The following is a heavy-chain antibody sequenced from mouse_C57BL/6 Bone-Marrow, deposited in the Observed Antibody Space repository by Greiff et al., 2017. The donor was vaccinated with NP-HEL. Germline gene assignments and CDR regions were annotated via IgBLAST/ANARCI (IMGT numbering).Heavy chain of an antibody. CDR2: IHPNSGST. Sequence: VQLQQPGAELVKPGASVKLSCKASGYTFTSYWMHWVKQRPGQGLEWIGMIHPNSGSTNYNEKFKSKATLTVDKSSSTAYMQLSSLTSEDSAVYYCARLGNYVWYFDVWGTGTTVTVSS. D-gene: IGHD2-1*01. V-gene: IGHV1-64*01. CDR1: GYTFTSYW. CDR3: ARLGNYVWYFDV. J-gene: IGHJ1*03.